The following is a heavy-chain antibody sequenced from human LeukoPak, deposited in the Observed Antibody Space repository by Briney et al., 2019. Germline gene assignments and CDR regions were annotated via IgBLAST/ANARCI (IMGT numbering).Heavy chain of an antibody. CDR3: AKDTRVTYDAFDI. CDR2: ISWNSGSI. Sequence: SGGSLRLSCAASGFTFDDYAMPWVRQAPGKGLEWVSGISWNSGSIGYADSVKGRFTISRDNAKNSLYLQMNSLRAEDTALYYCAKDTRVTYDAFDIWGQGTMVTVSS. V-gene: IGHV3-9*01. J-gene: IGHJ3*02. D-gene: IGHD2-21*02. CDR1: GFTFDDYA.